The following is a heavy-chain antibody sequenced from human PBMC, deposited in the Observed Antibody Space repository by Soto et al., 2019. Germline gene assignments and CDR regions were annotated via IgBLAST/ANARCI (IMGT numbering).Heavy chain of an antibody. Sequence: ASVKVSCKASGGTFSSYTISWVRQAPGQGLEWMGRIIPILGIANYAQKFQGRVTITADKSTSTAYMELSSLRSEDTAVYYCAREYPAPLYYSDYWGQGTLVTVSS. D-gene: IGHD2-2*01. CDR3: AREYPAPLYYSDY. CDR2: IIPILGIA. V-gene: IGHV1-69*04. CDR1: GGTFSSYT. J-gene: IGHJ4*02.